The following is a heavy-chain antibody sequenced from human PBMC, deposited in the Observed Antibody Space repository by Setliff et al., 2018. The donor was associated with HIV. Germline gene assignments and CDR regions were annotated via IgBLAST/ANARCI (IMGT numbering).Heavy chain of an antibody. Sequence: SETLSLTCAVNGGSFSGYYWSWIRQPPGKGLEWIGESDHSGSTNYNPSLKSRVTISVDTSKSQFSLKLTSVTAADTAVYYCARLAREDYCSGGNCYQDYWGQGTPVTVSS. CDR2: SDHSGST. CDR3: ARLAREDYCSGGNCYQDY. D-gene: IGHD2-15*01. J-gene: IGHJ4*02. CDR1: GGSFSGYY. V-gene: IGHV4-34*01.